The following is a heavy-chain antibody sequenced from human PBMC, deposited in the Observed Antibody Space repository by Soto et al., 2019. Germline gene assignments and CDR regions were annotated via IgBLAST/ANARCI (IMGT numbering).Heavy chain of an antibody. V-gene: IGHV1-18*01. D-gene: IGHD3-22*01. Sequence: AAVKVSCKASGYTFPSYGISCGRQAPGQRIEWMGWISVYNGNTIYAQNFQGRVTMTTDTSTSTAYMELRSLRSDDTGVYYCVRDRSYHYDSSGYYAYCGQGTLVTVSA. CDR1: GYTFPSYG. CDR2: ISVYNGNT. CDR3: VRDRSYHYDSSGYYAY. J-gene: IGHJ4*02.